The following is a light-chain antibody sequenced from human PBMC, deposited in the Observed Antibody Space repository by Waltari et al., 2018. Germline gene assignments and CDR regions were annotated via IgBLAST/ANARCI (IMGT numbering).Light chain of an antibody. V-gene: IGKV3-15*01. CDR1: QSVSST. CDR3: LPRGLWWT. Sequence: EIVMTQSPATLSLSPGERATLSCRATQSVSSTLAWYQKKAWQAPRLLLLRAINKATCVPDRVSGGRSGTDFTLTNSSLGPEDSSTYFFLPRGLWWTFGQGTKVGIK. J-gene: IGKJ1*01. CDR2: RAI.